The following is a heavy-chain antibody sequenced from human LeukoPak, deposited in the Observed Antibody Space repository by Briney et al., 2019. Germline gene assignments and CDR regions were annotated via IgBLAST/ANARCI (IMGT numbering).Heavy chain of an antibody. J-gene: IGHJ4*01. Sequence: PSETLSLTCVVYGGSFSGYYWNWIRQPPGKGLEWIGGINHSGSTNYNPSLKSRVTISVDTSKNQFSLKLSSVTAADTAVYYCARGSRSPEGGVLYVYRGHGTLVSVSS. V-gene: IGHV4-34*01. D-gene: IGHD3-10*01. CDR3: ARGSRSPEGGVLYVY. CDR2: INHSGST. CDR1: GGSFSGYY.